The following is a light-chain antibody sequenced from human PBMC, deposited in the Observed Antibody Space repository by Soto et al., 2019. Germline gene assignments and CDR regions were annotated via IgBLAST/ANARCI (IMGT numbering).Light chain of an antibody. Sequence: QSVLTQPASVSGSPGQSITISCTGTSSDVGGYNYVSWYQHSPGKAPKLMIYEVFNRPSGISSRFSGSKSGYTASLTISGLQAEDEADYYCSSYTTSSTLLFGGGTQLTVL. CDR2: EVF. CDR1: SSDVGGYNY. V-gene: IGLV2-14*01. J-gene: IGLJ2*01. CDR3: SSYTTSSTLL.